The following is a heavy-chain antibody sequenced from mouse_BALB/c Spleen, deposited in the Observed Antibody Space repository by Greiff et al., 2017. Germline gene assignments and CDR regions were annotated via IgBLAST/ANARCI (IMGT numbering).Heavy chain of an antibody. V-gene: IGHV14-3*02. CDR3: AGGRGYMYWYFDV. CDR1: GFNIKDTY. J-gene: IGHJ1*01. D-gene: IGHD3-2*02. CDR2: IDPANGNT. Sequence: VQLKQSGAELVKPGASVKLSCTASGFNIKDTYMHWVKQRPEQGLEWIGRIDPANGNTKYDPKFQGQATITADTTSNTAYLQLSSLTSEDTAVYDCAGGRGYMYWYFDVWGAGTTVTVSS.